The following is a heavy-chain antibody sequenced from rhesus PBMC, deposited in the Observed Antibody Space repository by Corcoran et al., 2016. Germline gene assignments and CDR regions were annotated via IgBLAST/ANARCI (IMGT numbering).Heavy chain of an antibody. CDR3: ARDPCSNCWYFEF. V-gene: IGHV4-65*01. CDR1: GGSISSSNW. Sequence: QVQLQESGPGLVKPSETLSLTCAVSGGSISSSNWWSGNRQPTGKGLGRVGYISGRRGSHYSNPSRECLVSIATGTSKSPFSRELSSVTDAGPAVYYGARDPCSNCWYFEFWGRGALVTVSS. CDR2: ISGRRGSH. D-gene: IGHD4-23*01. J-gene: IGHJ1*01.